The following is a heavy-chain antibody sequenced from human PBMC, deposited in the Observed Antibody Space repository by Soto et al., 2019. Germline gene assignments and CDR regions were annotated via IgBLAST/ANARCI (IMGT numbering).Heavy chain of an antibody. Sequence: GGSLRLSCAASGFTFSNYAIHWVRQAPGKGLEWVAVIASDGKDKRYADSVKGRFTISRDNSKNTVYLQMNSLRAEDTAVYYCARDQLVISSSGYYEGDYWGQGTLVTVSS. V-gene: IGHV3-30*04. D-gene: IGHD3-22*01. CDR2: IASDGKDK. CDR1: GFTFSNYA. J-gene: IGHJ4*02. CDR3: ARDQLVISSSGYYEGDY.